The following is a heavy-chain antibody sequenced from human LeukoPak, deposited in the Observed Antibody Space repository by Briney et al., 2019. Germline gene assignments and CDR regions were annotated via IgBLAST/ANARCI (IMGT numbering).Heavy chain of an antibody. J-gene: IGHJ4*02. CDR1: GFTVSNNY. D-gene: IGHD3-22*01. V-gene: IGHV3-53*01. Sequence: PGGSLRLSCAASGFTVSNNYMSWVRQAPGKGLEWVSVIYSGGSTYYADSVKDRFTISRDNSKNTLYLQMNSLRAEDTAVYYCARAPLYDSSGYYGIDYWGQGTLVTVSS. CDR3: ARAPLYDSSGYYGIDY. CDR2: IYSGGST.